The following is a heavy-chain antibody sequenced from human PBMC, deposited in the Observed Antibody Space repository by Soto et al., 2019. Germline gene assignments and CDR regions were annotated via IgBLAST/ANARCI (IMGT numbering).Heavy chain of an antibody. CDR1: GYTFTSYD. Sequence: GASVKVSCKASGYTFTSYDINWVRQDTGQGLEWMGWMNPNSGNTGYAQKFQGRVTMTRNTSISTAYMELSSLRSEDTAVYYCARGRGYGSGSYYGDWFDPWGQGTLVTVSS. CDR2: MNPNSGNT. D-gene: IGHD3-10*01. V-gene: IGHV1-8*01. J-gene: IGHJ5*02. CDR3: ARGRGYGSGSYYGDWFDP.